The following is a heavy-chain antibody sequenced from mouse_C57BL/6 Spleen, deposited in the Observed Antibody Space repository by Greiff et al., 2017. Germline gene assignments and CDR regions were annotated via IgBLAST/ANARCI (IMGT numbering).Heavy chain of an antibody. J-gene: IGHJ1*03. CDR1: GFNITDYY. V-gene: IGHV14-2*01. D-gene: IGHD1-1*01. CDR2: IDPEDGGT. CDR3: SRTDYYGSSIYWCFEV. Sequence: EVQLQQSGAELVKPGASVKLSCTASGFNITDYYMHWVKQRPEQGLEWIGRIDPEDGGTKYAQKFQGKATITADTSSNTAYLQLSSLTSEDTDVYYCSRTDYYGSSIYWCFEVWGTGTTVTVSS.